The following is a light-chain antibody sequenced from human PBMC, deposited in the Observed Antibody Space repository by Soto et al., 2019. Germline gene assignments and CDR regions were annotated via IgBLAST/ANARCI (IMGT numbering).Light chain of an antibody. CDR2: DAS. J-gene: IGKJ1*01. V-gene: IGKV1-5*01. CDR3: QQYNTYS. Sequence: DIPMTQSPSTLSASVGDRVTITCRASQSISNWLAWYQQKPGRAPKLLIYDASSLEIGVPSRFSGSGSGTEFSLTISSLQPDDFATYYCQQYNTYSFGQGTKVEIK. CDR1: QSISNW.